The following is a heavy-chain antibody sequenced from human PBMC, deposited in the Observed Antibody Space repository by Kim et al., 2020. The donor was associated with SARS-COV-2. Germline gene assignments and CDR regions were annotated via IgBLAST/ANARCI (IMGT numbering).Heavy chain of an antibody. J-gene: IGHJ4*02. CDR1: GGTFSSYA. Sequence: SVKVSCKASGGTFSSYAISWVRQAPGQGLEWMGGIIPIFGTANYAQKFQGRVTITADESTSTAYMELSSLRSEDTAVYYCASGEGGPDYGDYERGPFDYWGQGTLVTVSS. CDR3: ASGEGGPDYGDYERGPFDY. CDR2: IIPIFGTA. D-gene: IGHD4-17*01. V-gene: IGHV1-69*13.